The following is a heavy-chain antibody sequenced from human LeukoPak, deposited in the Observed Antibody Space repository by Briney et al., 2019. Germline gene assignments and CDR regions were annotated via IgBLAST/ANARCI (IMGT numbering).Heavy chain of an antibody. CDR1: GGSISSSSYY. Sequence: PSETLSLTCTVSGGSISSSSYYWGWIRQPPGKGLEWIGSIYYSGSTYYNPSLKSRVTISVDTSKNQFSLKLSSVTAADTAVYYCAPSQWELLMLLPIWGQGTLVTVSS. V-gene: IGHV4-39*07. CDR2: IYYSGST. J-gene: IGHJ4*02. D-gene: IGHD1-26*01. CDR3: APSQWELLMLLPI.